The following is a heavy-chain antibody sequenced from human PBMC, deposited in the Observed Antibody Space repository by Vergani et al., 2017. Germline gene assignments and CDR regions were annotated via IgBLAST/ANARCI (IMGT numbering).Heavy chain of an antibody. D-gene: IGHD5-18*01. J-gene: IGHJ4*02. CDR1: GFTFDDYA. CDR2: ISWNSGSI. Sequence: EVQLVESGGGLVQPGRSLRLSCAASGFTFDDYAMQWVRQAPGKGLEWVSGISWNSGSIGYADSVKGRFTISRDNAKNSLYLQMNSLRAEDTALYYCAKDIQLWSHTFDYWGQGTLVTVSS. CDR3: AKDIQLWSHTFDY. V-gene: IGHV3-9*01.